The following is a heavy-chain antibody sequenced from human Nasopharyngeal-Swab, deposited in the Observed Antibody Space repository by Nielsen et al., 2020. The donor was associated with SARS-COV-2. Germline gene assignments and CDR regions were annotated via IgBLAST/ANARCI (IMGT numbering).Heavy chain of an antibody. V-gene: IGHV5-51*01. D-gene: IGHD6-13*01. CDR1: GYNFATYW. CDR2: IYPGDSDT. Sequence: SLRLSCKASGYNFATYWIGWVRQMPGEGLRWMGLIYPGDSDTRYSPSLQGQVTISADRSITTAYLQWSSLKASDTAMYYCARLPMRAASGRGAFDIWGQGTMVTVS. CDR3: ARLPMRAASGRGAFDI. J-gene: IGHJ3*02.